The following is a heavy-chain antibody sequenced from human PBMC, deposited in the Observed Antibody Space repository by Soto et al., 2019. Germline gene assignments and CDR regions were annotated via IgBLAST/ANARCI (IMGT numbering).Heavy chain of an antibody. CDR3: ARESPYYDSSDSYFDY. V-gene: IGHV6-1*01. Sequence: SQTLSPTCALSRDSVSGNTSAWNWIRQSPWSGLEWLGRTYYRSQWYNDYAVSVKSRITVTPDTSKNQFSLHLNSVTPEDTAVYYCARESPYYDSSDSYFDYWGQGALVTVSS. D-gene: IGHD3-16*01. CDR1: RDSVSGNTSA. CDR2: TYYRSQWYN. J-gene: IGHJ4*02.